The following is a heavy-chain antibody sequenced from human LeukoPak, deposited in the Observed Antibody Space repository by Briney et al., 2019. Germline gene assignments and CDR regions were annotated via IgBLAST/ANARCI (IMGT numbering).Heavy chain of an antibody. J-gene: IGHJ4*02. CDR1: EFTVSSNY. CDR2: ISYDGSDK. V-gene: IGHV3-30*18. CDR3: AKDWGHCSGGSCYYFDY. Sequence: PGGSLRLSCAASEFTVSSNYMHWGRQAPGKGLEWVAVISYDGSDKYYADSVKGRFIISRDNSKNTLYLQMNGLRAEDTAVYYCAKDWGHCSGGSCYYFDYWGQGTLVTVSS. D-gene: IGHD2-15*01.